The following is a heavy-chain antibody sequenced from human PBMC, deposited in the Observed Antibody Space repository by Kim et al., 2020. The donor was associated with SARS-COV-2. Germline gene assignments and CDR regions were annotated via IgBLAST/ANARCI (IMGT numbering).Heavy chain of an antibody. D-gene: IGHD3-10*01. J-gene: IGHJ4*02. CDR3: FRGGVDF. V-gene: IGHV3-74*01. Sequence: EGTSTNYPDSAKGRFAISRDNSKNTLSLEMNSLRTKDTAVYYCFRGGVDFWGQGTLVTVSS. CDR2: EGTST.